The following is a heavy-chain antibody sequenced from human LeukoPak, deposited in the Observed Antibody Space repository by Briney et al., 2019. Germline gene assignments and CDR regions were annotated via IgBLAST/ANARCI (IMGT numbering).Heavy chain of an antibody. D-gene: IGHD6-6*01. CDR2: LSPSGGST. CDR3: AREQLVGTYYFDY. J-gene: IGHJ4*02. Sequence: GASVKLSCKASGYTFTNYYMHWVRQAPGQGLEWMGILSPSGGSTSYAQKFQGRVTMTRDTCANTVYMELSSLRSDDTAVYYCAREQLVGTYYFDYWGPGTLVNVSS. CDR1: GYTFTNYY. V-gene: IGHV1-46*01.